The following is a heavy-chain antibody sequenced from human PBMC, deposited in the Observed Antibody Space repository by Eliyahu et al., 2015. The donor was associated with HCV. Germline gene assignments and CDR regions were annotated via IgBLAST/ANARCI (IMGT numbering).Heavy chain of an antibody. V-gene: IGHV2-70*01. CDR3: AQISSGDWYFDL. CDR1: GFSLSTSGMG. Sequence: QVTLRESGPALVKPTQTLTLTCTFSGFSLSTSGMGVSWIRQPPGKALEWLALIDWDDDKYYSTSLKTRLTISKDTSKNQVVLTMTNMDPVDTATYYCAQISSGDWYFDLWGRGTLVTVSS. CDR2: IDWDDDK. J-gene: IGHJ2*01.